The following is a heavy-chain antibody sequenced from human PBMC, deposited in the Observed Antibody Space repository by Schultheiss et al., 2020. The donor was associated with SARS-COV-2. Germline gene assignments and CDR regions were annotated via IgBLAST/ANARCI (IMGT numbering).Heavy chain of an antibody. V-gene: IGHV4-59*12. D-gene: IGHD3-16*01. CDR3: ARGCRRIGEYRDPLGTECRDYFEY. CDR2: IYYSGST. J-gene: IGHJ4*02. CDR1: GASISTYY. Sequence: SETLSLTCTVSGASISTYYWGWIRQPPGKGLEWIGYIYYSGSTYYNPSLKSRVFMSVDTSKRQFSLRLTSVTAADTAVYYCARGCRRIGEYRDPLGTECRDYFEYWGQGNSVTVSS.